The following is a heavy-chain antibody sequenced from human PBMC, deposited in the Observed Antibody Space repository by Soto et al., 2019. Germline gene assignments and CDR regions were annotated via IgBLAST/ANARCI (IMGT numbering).Heavy chain of an antibody. CDR3: ANARGHYGDYESAFDY. V-gene: IGHV3-23*01. CDR2: ISGSGGST. D-gene: IGHD4-17*01. Sequence: GGSLRLSCAASGFTFSSYAMSWVRQAPGKGLEWVSAISGSGGSTYYADSVKGRFTISRDNSKNTLYLQMNSLRAEDTAVYYCANARGHYGDYESAFDYWGQGTLVTVSS. CDR1: GFTFSSYA. J-gene: IGHJ4*02.